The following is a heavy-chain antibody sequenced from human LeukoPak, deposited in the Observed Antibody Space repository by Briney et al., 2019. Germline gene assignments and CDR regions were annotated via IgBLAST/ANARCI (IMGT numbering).Heavy chain of an antibody. J-gene: IGHJ4*02. V-gene: IGHV1-2*02. CDR2: INPNSGGT. CDR1: GYTFTGYY. D-gene: IGHD6-13*01. CDR3: AREETAAGTFEYFDY. Sequence: VASVKVSCKASGYTFTGYYMHWVRQAPGQGLEWMGWINPNSGGTNYAQKFQGRVTMTRDTSISTAYMEQSRLRSDDTAVYYCAREETAAGTFEYFDYWGQGTLVTVSS.